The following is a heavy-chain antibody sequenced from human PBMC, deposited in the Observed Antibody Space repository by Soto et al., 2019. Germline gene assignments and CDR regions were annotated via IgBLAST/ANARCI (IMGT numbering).Heavy chain of an antibody. CDR3: AHSRISSSWYVGTLAFDY. Sequence: QITLKESGPTLVKPTQTLTLTCTFSGFSLSTSGVGVGWIRQPPGKALEWLALIYWDDDKRYSPSLKSRLTITQDTSKNQVVLTMTNMDPVDTATYDCAHSRISSSWYVGTLAFDYWGQGTLVPVSS. D-gene: IGHD6-13*01. V-gene: IGHV2-5*02. J-gene: IGHJ4*02. CDR1: GFSLSTSGVG. CDR2: IYWDDDK.